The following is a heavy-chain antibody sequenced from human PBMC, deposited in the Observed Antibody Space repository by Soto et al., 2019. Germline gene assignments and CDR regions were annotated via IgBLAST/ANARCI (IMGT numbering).Heavy chain of an antibody. D-gene: IGHD3-3*01. CDR3: ARHPTYYDFWSGPDY. CDR2: IYYSGST. CDR1: GGSISSSSYY. Sequence: ASETLSLTCTVSGGSISSSSYYWGWIRQPPGKGLEWIGSIYYSGSTYYNPSLKSRVTISVDTSKNQFSLKLSSVTAADTAVYYCARHPTYYDFWSGPDYWGQGTLVTVSS. V-gene: IGHV4-39*01. J-gene: IGHJ4*02.